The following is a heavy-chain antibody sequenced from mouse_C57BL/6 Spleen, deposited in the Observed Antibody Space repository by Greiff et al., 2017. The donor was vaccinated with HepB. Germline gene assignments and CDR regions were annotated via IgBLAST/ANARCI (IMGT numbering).Heavy chain of an antibody. CDR3: ARGRDDGYYVSY. J-gene: IGHJ2*01. CDR1: GYTFTDYN. Sequence: EVQLQQSGPELVKPGASVKMSCKASGYTFTDYNMHWVKQSHGKSLEWIGYINPNNGGTSYNQKFKGKATLTVNKSSSTAYMELRSLTSEDSAVYYCARGRDDGYYVSYWGQGTTLTVSS. D-gene: IGHD2-3*01. CDR2: INPNNGGT. V-gene: IGHV1-22*01.